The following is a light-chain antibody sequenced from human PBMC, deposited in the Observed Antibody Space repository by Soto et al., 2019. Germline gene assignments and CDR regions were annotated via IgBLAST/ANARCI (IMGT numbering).Light chain of an antibody. CDR1: QSVSSN. CDR2: DAS. CDR3: QQRSNWPMYT. Sequence: EIVMTQSPATLSVSPGERVTLSCRASQSVSSNLAWYQQKPGQAPRLLIYDASNRATGIPARFSGSGSGTDFTLTISSLEPEDFAVYYCQQRSNWPMYTFGQGTKVDIK. V-gene: IGKV3-11*01. J-gene: IGKJ2*01.